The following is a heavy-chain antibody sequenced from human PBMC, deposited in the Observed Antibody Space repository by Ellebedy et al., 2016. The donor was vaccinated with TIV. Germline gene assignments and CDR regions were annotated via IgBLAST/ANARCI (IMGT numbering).Heavy chain of an antibody. V-gene: IGHV3-33*08. D-gene: IGHD6-13*01. CDR3: ARDNQYSSSVDC. CDR1: GFTFSSYG. CDR2: IWYDGSNK. Sequence: GESLKISCAASGFTFSSYGMHWVRQAPGKGLEWVAFIWYDGSNKYYADSVKGRFTISRDNSKNTLYLQMNSLRAEDTAVYYCARDNQYSSSVDCWGQGTLVTVSS. J-gene: IGHJ4*02.